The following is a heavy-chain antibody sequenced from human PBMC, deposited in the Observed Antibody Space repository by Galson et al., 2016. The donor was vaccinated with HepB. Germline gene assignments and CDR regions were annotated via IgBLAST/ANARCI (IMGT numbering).Heavy chain of an antibody. D-gene: IGHD6-13*01. V-gene: IGHV3-11*06. J-gene: IGHJ4*02. CDR1: GFTFSDAW. CDR2: ISSDSGYT. Sequence: SLRLSCAASGFTFSDAWMSWVRQAPGKGLEWISYISSDSGYTNYADSVKGRFTISRDNAKNSLYLQMNSLRAEDTAVYYCARDGSGYTSSWYFDYWGPGTLVTVSS. CDR3: ARDGSGYTSSWYFDY.